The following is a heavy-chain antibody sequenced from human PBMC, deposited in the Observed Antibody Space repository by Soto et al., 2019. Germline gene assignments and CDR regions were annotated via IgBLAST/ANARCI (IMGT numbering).Heavy chain of an antibody. Sequence: PSQTLSLPCAISGDSVSSNSCACNFIRQSPSRGLEWLGRTYYRSKWYNDYAVSVKGRITINPDTSKNQFSLQLNSVTPEDTAVYYCSRDRAEAGTYYYGMDVWGQGTTVTVSS. CDR3: SRDRAEAGTYYYGMDV. D-gene: IGHD6-19*01. CDR2: TYYRSKWYN. J-gene: IGHJ6*02. V-gene: IGHV6-1*01. CDR1: GDSVSSNSCA.